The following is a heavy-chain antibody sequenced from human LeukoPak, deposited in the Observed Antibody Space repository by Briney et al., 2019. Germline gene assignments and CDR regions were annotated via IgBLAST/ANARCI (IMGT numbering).Heavy chain of an antibody. V-gene: IGHV5-51*01. J-gene: IGHJ3*02. Sequence: PAESLKISCKGSGYSFTSYWIGWVRQMPGKGLGLLGIIYPGHSGTRYSPSFQDQVTISADKSISTAYLQWSSLKASDTAMYYCTRHDGPGEAFDIWGQGKMVTVSS. D-gene: IGHD3-10*01. CDR1: GYSFTSYW. CDR3: TRHDGPGEAFDI. CDR2: IYPGHSGT.